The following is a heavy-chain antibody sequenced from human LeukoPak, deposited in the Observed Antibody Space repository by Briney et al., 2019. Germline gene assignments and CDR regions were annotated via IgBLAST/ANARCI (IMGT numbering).Heavy chain of an antibody. V-gene: IGHV3-7*01. CDR1: GFTFSSYE. D-gene: IGHD3-22*01. CDR2: IKQDGSEK. Sequence: PGGSLRLSCAASGFTFSSYEMNWVRQAPGKGLEWVANIKQDGSEKYYVDSVKGRFTISRDNAKNSLYLQMNSLRAEDTAVYYCARATLHYDSREYYYYFDYWGQGTLVTVSS. J-gene: IGHJ4*02. CDR3: ARATLHYDSREYYYYFDY.